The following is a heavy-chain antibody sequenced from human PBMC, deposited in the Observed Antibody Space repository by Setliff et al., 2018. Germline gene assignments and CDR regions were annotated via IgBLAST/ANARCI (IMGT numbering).Heavy chain of an antibody. CDR1: GGTFSSYG. CDR3: VREGVDSRSSTDYRYYMDV. J-gene: IGHJ6*03. CDR2: TIPVFGTT. V-gene: IGHV1-69*05. D-gene: IGHD3-22*01. Sequence: SVKVSCKASGGTFSSYGISWVRQAPGQGLEWMGGTIPVFGTTDYAQKFRGRVTIITDESTSTAFMQLSSLRSEDTAVYYCVREGVDSRSSTDYRYYMDVWGKGTTVTVSS.